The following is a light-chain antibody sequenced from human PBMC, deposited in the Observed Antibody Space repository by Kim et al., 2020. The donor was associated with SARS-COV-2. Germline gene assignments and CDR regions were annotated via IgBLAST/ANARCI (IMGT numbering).Light chain of an antibody. CDR3: QTWGTGIVV. Sequence: ASVKLTCTLSSGHSSYAIAWHQQQPETGPRYLMKLKGDGSYSKGDGIPDRFSGSSSGAERYLTISSLQSEDEADYYCQTWGTGIVVFGGGTQLTVL. J-gene: IGLJ2*01. CDR1: SGHSSYA. CDR2: LKGDGSY. V-gene: IGLV4-69*01.